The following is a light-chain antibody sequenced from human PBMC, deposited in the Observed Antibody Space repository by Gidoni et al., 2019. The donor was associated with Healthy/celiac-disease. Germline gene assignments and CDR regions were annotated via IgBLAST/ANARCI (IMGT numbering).Light chain of an antibody. CDR2: GAS. Sequence: EIVMTQSPATLSVSAGERATLSCRASQSVSSNLAWYQQKPGQAPRLLIYGASTRATGIPARFSGSGSGTDFTLTISSLQSEDFAVYYCQQYNNWPQTFXQXTKVEIK. CDR1: QSVSSN. J-gene: IGKJ1*01. CDR3: QQYNNWPQT. V-gene: IGKV3-15*01.